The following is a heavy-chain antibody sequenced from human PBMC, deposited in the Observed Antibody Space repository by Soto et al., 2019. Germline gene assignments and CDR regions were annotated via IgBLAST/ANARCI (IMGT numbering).Heavy chain of an antibody. J-gene: IGHJ4*02. CDR1: GFTFSSYA. CDR3: ARDNGYFRSARCHIVPYLVDC. CDR2: ISYDGSTT. D-gene: IGHD2-2*01. V-gene: IGHV3-30*04. Sequence: GGSLRLSCAASGFTFSSYALHWVRQAPGKGLERVTLISYDGSTTSYADSVKGRFTISRDNSKNTLYLQMSCLRADDRAVYYCARDNGYFRSARCHIVPYLVDCCGQGTVVTVTS.